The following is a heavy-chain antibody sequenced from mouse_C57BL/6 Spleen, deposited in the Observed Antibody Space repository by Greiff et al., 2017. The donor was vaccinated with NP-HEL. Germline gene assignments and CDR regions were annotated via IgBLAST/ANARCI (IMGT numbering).Heavy chain of an antibody. J-gene: IGHJ1*03. CDR3: ERYGTYWYFDV. CDR1: GYTFTSYW. CDR2: IDPNSGGT. V-gene: IGHV1-72*01. D-gene: IGHD4-1*01. Sequence: QVQLKQPGAELVKPGASVKLSCKASGYTFTSYWMHWVKQRPGRGLEWIGRIDPNSGGTKYNAKFKSKATLTVDKPSSTAYMQLSSLTSEDSAVYYCERYGTYWYFDVWGTGTTVTVSS.